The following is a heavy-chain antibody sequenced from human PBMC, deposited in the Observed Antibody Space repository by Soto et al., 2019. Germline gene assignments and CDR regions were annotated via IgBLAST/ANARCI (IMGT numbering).Heavy chain of an antibody. D-gene: IGHD3-3*01. V-gene: IGHV3-23*01. CDR1: GFTFSSYA. Sequence: PGGSLRLSCAASGFTFSSYAMSWVRQAPGKGLEWVSAISGSGGSTYYADSVKGRFTISRDNSKNTLYLQMNSLKTEDTAVYYCTTVDDFWSGYYGMDVWGQGTTVTVS. CDR2: ISGSGGST. CDR3: TTVDDFWSGYYGMDV. J-gene: IGHJ6*02.